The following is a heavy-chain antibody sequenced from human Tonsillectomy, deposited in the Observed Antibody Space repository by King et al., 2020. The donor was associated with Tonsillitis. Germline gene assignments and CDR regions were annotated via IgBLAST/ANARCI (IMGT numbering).Heavy chain of an antibody. V-gene: IGHV3-66*01. Sequence: VQLVESGGGLVQPGGSLRLSCAASGFHVGDWYMTWVRQAPGKGLEGLSVFFNYGGDYSADSVKGRFTISRYNSKNTVHLQMNSLTVDDTAIYYCAGDCCTGTRADHWGQGVMVSASS. CDR2: FFNYGGD. CDR3: AGDCCTGTRADH. J-gene: IGHJ4*02. D-gene: IGHD2-8*02. CDR1: GFHVGDWY.